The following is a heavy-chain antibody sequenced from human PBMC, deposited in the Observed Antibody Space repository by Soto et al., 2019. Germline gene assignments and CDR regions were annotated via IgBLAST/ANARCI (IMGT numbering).Heavy chain of an antibody. D-gene: IGHD1-26*01. CDR1: GFTFSTYA. Sequence: EVQLLESGGGLVQPGGSLRLSCAASGFTFSTYAMRWVRQAPGKGLEWVSAISGRGDSTYYADSVKGRFTISRDNSKNTLYLQMNSLRAEDTAVYYCARRGSGSYYDYWGQGTLVTVSS. J-gene: IGHJ4*02. CDR2: ISGRGDST. CDR3: ARRGSGSYYDY. V-gene: IGHV3-23*01.